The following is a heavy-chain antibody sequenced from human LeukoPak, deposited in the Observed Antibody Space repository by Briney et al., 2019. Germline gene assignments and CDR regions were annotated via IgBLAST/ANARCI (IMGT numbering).Heavy chain of an antibody. Sequence: ASVKVSCKASRGTFSSYTISWVRQAPGQGLEWMGRIIPILGIANYAQKFQGRVTITADKSTSTAYMELSGLRSEDTAVYYCAREDYGGSYFDYWGQGTLVTVSS. V-gene: IGHV1-69*04. CDR2: IIPILGIA. D-gene: IGHD4-23*01. J-gene: IGHJ4*02. CDR1: RGTFSSYT. CDR3: AREDYGGSYFDY.